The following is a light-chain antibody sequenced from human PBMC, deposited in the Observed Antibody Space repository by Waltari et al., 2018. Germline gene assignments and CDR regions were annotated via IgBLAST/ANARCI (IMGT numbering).Light chain of an antibody. J-gene: IGLJ3*02. CDR2: NTS. Sequence: QTVVTQEPSLTVSPGGTVTLTCASSIGAVTSGYYPNWFQQKPGQAPRALIYNTSNKHSWTPARVSGSLLGGKAALTLSGVQSEDEADYYCLVYYGGAWVFGGGTKLTVL. CDR3: LVYYGGAWV. V-gene: IGLV7-43*01. CDR1: IGAVTSGYY.